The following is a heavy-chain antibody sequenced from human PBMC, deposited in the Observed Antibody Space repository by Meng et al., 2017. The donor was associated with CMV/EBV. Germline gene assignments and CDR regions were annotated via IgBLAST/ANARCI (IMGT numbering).Heavy chain of an antibody. V-gene: IGHV3-30*04. Sequence: GESLKISCAASGITFSSYAMHWVRQAPGKGLEWVAVISYDGSNKYYADSVTGRFTISRDNSKNTLYLQMTSLRAEDTAVYYCAREEGDCWGQGTLVTVSS. CDR2: ISYDGSNK. CDR3: AREEGDC. J-gene: IGHJ4*02. CDR1: GITFSSYA.